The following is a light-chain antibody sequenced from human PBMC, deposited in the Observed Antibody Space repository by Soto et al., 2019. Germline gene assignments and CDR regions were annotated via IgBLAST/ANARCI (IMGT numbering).Light chain of an antibody. J-gene: IGKJ1*01. CDR1: QSISSY. CDR2: AAS. Sequence: DIQMPQSPSSLSASVGDRVTITCRASQSISSYLNWYQQKPGNAPNLLIYAASSLQSGVPSRFSGSGSGTDFTLTISSLQPEDFATYYCQQSYSTPRTFGQGTKVDIK. CDR3: QQSYSTPRT. V-gene: IGKV1-39*01.